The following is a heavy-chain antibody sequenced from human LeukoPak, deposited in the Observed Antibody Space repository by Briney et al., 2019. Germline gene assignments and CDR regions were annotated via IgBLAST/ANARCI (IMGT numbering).Heavy chain of an antibody. CDR3: ARDQTGDRPGAFDI. Sequence: ASVTVSCKASGYTFTGYYMHWVRQAPGQGREWMGWINPNSGGTNYAQKFQGRVTMTRDTSISTAYMELSRLRSDDTAVYYCARDQTGDRPGAFDIWGQGTMVTVSS. CDR2: INPNSGGT. J-gene: IGHJ3*02. V-gene: IGHV1-2*02. CDR1: GYTFTGYY. D-gene: IGHD7-27*01.